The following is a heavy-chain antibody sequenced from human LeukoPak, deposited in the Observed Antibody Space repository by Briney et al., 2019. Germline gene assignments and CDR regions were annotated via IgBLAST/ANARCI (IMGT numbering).Heavy chain of an antibody. Sequence: GGSLRLSCAASGFTFSSYAMSWVRQAPGKGLEWVSAISGSGGSTYYADSVKGRFTISRDNAKNSLYLQMNSLRAEDTAVYYCARGAFKYYDSSGYYYGRDYWGQGTLVTVSS. V-gene: IGHV3-23*01. D-gene: IGHD3-22*01. CDR2: ISGSGGST. CDR3: ARGAFKYYDSSGYYYGRDY. J-gene: IGHJ4*02. CDR1: GFTFSSYA.